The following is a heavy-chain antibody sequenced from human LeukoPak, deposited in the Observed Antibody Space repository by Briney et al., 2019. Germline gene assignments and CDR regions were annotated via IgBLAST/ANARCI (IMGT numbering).Heavy chain of an antibody. J-gene: IGHJ4*02. CDR3: ARDYGGNSNKVLDY. V-gene: IGHV3-74*01. D-gene: IGHD2-21*02. Sequence: INSDGSSTSYADSVKGRFTISRDNAKNTLYLQMNSLRAEDTAVYYCARDYGGNSNKVLDYWGQGTLVTVSS. CDR2: INSDGSST.